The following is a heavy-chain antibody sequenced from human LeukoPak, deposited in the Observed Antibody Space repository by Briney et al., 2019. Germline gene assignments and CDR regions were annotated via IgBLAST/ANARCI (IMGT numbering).Heavy chain of an antibody. CDR3: AKDSRDYGVRYYFDY. CDR2: ISGSGGST. V-gene: IGHV3-23*01. J-gene: IGHJ4*02. CDR1: GFTFSSYT. Sequence: GSLRLSCAASGFTFSSYTMSWVRQAPGKGLEWASAISGSGGSTYYADSVKGRFTISRDNSKNTLYLQMNSLRAEDTAVYYCAKDSRDYGVRYYFDYWGQGTLVTVSS. D-gene: IGHD4-17*01.